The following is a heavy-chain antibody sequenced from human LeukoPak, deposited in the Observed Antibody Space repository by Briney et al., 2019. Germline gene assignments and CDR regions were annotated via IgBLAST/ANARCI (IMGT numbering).Heavy chain of an antibody. CDR2: ISGSGGST. CDR3: AARYYDFWSGYYTDGYYYYMDV. J-gene: IGHJ6*03. V-gene: IGHV3-23*01. Sequence: PGGSLRLSCAASGFTFSSYAMSWVRQAPRKGLDWISAISGSGGSTYYADSVKGRFTISRDNSKNTLYLQMNSLRAEDTGVYYCAARYYDFWSGYYTDGYYYYMDVWGKGTTVTVSS. D-gene: IGHD3-3*01. CDR1: GFTFSSYA.